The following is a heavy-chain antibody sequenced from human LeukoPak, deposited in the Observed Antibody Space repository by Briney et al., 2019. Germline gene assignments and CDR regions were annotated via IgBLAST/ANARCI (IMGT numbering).Heavy chain of an antibody. V-gene: IGHV3-23*01. J-gene: IGHJ4*02. CDR2: ISGSDGST. CDR3: APIIVVVITTFDY. Sequence: GGSLRLSCAASGFTFSSYAMSWVRQAPGKGLEWVSAISGSDGSTYYADSVKGRFTISRDNSKNTLYLQMNSLRAEDTAVYYCAPIIVVVITTFDYWGQGTLVTVSS. D-gene: IGHD3-22*01. CDR1: GFTFSSYA.